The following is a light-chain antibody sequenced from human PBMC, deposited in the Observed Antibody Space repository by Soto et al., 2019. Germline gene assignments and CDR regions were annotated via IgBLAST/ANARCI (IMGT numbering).Light chain of an antibody. J-gene: IGKJ1*01. CDR1: KSVVYSDGIAC. CDR2: RVS. Sequence: DVVMTQSPLSLPVTRGQPASISCRSSKSVVYSDGIACLTWFQQRPGQSPRRLIYRVSNRDSGVPDRFSGSGSGTDFTLKISRVEAEDVGVYYCMQGTHWRPTFGRGTKVEIK. V-gene: IGKV2-30*01. CDR3: MQGTHWRPT.